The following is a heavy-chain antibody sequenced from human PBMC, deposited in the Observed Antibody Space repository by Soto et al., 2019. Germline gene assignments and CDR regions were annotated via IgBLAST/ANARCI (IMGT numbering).Heavy chain of an antibody. Sequence: GESLKISCKGSGYSFTSYWIDWVRQMPGKGLEWMGIIYPGDSDTRYSPSFQGQVTISADKSISTAYLQWSSLKASDTAMYYCARQFDYYDSSGYLNWFDPWGQGTLVTVSS. CDR3: ARQFDYYDSSGYLNWFDP. CDR2: IYPGDSDT. J-gene: IGHJ5*02. V-gene: IGHV5-51*01. CDR1: GYSFTSYW. D-gene: IGHD3-22*01.